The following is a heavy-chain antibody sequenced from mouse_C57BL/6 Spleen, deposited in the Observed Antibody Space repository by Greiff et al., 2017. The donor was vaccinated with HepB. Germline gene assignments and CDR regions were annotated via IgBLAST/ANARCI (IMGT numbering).Heavy chain of an antibody. V-gene: IGHV5-17*01. CDR3: ARPLRGSSPHWYFDV. D-gene: IGHD1-1*01. J-gene: IGHJ1*03. Sequence: EVNVVESGGGLVKPGGSLKLSCAASGFTFSDYGMHWVRQAPEKGLEWVAYISSGSSTIYYADTVKGRFTISRDNAKNTLFLQMTSLRSEDTAMYYCARPLRGSSPHWYFDVWGTGTTVTVSS. CDR2: ISSGSSTI. CDR1: GFTFSDYG.